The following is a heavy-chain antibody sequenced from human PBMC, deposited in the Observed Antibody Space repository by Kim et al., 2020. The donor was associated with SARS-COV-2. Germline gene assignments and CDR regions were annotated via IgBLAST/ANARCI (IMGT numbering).Heavy chain of an antibody. J-gene: IGHJ3*02. Sequence: PSPHSRITISVDPSTNQFSLKRSSVTAADTAVYYCARDRSSSRPDAFDIWGQGTMVTVSS. CDR3: ARDRSSSRPDAFDI. D-gene: IGHD6-13*01. V-gene: IGHV4-59*01.